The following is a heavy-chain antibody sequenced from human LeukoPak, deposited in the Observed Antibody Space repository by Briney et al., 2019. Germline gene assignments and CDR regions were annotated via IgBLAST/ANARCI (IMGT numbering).Heavy chain of an antibody. CDR3: AKDIAAAGTNWFDP. V-gene: IGHV3-21*04. CDR1: GFTFSSYS. CDR2: ISSSSSYI. J-gene: IGHJ5*02. Sequence: PGGSLRLSCAASGFTFSSYSMNWVRQAPGKGLEWVSSISSSSSYIYYADSVKGRFTISRDNAKNSLYLQMNSLRAEDTAVYYCAKDIAAAGTNWFDPWGQGTLVTVSS. D-gene: IGHD6-13*01.